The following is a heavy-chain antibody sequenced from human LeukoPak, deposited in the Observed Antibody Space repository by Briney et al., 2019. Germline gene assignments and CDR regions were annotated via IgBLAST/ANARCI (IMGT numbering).Heavy chain of an antibody. V-gene: IGHV4-59*01. CDR3: ARASYYYDSSGYYRTKYYFDY. CDR2: IYYSGST. Sequence: PSETLSLTCTVSGGSISSYYWSWIRQPPGKGLEWIGYIYYSGSTNYNPSLKSRVTISVDTSKNQFSLKLSSVTAADTAVYYCARASYYYDSSGYYRTKYYFDYWGREPWSPSPQ. J-gene: IGHJ4*02. CDR1: GGSISSYY. D-gene: IGHD3-22*01.